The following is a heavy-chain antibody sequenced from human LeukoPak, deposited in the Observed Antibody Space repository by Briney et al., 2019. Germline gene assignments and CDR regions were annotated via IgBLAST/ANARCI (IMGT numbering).Heavy chain of an antibody. D-gene: IGHD6-13*01. CDR1: GYSFTSYW. CDR3: ARPGGAAAGTELTVTY. V-gene: IGHV5-51*01. J-gene: IGHJ4*02. Sequence: GESLKISCKGSGYSFTSYWIGWVRQMPGKGLEWMGIIYPGDSDTRYSPSFQGQVTISADKSISTAYLQWSSLKASDTAMYYCARPGGAAAGTELTVTYWGQGTLVTVSS. CDR2: IYPGDSDT.